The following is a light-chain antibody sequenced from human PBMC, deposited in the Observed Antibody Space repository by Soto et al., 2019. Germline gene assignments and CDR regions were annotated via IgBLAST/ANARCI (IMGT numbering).Light chain of an antibody. Sequence: VLTQSPGTLSLSPGERATLCCSASQSVSSSHLAWYQHKPGQAPRLLIYAASSRATGSPDRFSGGGSGTDFTLTINRVEPEDFAVYFCQQYAGSPWTFGQGTKVDIK. CDR3: QQYAGSPWT. V-gene: IGKV3-20*01. CDR1: QSVSSSH. J-gene: IGKJ1*01. CDR2: AAS.